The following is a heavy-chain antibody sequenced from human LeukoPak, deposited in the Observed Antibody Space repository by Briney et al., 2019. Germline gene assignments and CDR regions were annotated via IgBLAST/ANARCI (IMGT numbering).Heavy chain of an antibody. CDR2: IFYTGST. D-gene: IGHD5-24*01. V-gene: IGHV4-59*08. CDR1: GGSINSYY. CDR3: ARRVATKPKYCFDN. Sequence: NTSETLSLTCTVSGGSINSYYWTWIRQTPREGLEWIGYIFYTGSTNYNPSLKSRVTISLDTSKNQFSLRLSSVTAADTAVYYCARRVATKPKYCFDNWGQGTLVTVST. J-gene: IGHJ4*02.